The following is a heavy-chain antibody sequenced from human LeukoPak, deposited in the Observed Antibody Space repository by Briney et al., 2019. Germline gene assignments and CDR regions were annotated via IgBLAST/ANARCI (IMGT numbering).Heavy chain of an antibody. CDR1: GGSISSSSYY. V-gene: IGHV4-39*02. Sequence: SRTLSLTCTVSGGSISSSSYYWGWIRQPPGKGLEWIGRIYYSGSTYYNPSLKSRVTLSVDTSKNQFFLKLSSVTAADTAVYYCAREYSGYDFKVGYYYYMDVWGKGTTVTVSS. D-gene: IGHD5-12*01. J-gene: IGHJ6*03. CDR2: IYYSGST. CDR3: AREYSGYDFKVGYYYYMDV.